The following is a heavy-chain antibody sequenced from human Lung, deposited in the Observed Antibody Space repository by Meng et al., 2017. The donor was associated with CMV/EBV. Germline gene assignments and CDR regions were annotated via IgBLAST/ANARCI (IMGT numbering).Heavy chain of an antibody. CDR3: ARGHYGDSFDYFDF. J-gene: IGHJ4*02. CDR1: GGSISHYC. D-gene: IGHD4/OR15-4a*01. V-gene: IGHV4-59*01. Sequence: SETLSLTCTVSGGSISHYCWNWIRQPPGKGLEWIGYIYYNRGTNYNPSLKGRVTISLETSKNQFSLKLSSVTAADTAVYYCARGHYGDSFDYFDFWGQGHXVTVDS. CDR2: IYYNRGT.